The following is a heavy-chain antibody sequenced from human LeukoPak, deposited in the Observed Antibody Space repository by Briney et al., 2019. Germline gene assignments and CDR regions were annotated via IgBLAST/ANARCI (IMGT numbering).Heavy chain of an antibody. J-gene: IGHJ4*02. V-gene: IGHV3-74*01. CDR2: INTDGSST. CDR3: VRDSFSGNY. D-gene: IGHD1-26*01. Sequence: PGGSLRLSSAASGFTFSNYWMHWVRQAPGKGLLWVSRINTDGSSTAYVDSVKGRFTISRDNAKNTVYLQMTSLRVEDTAVYYCVRDSFSGNYWGQGTLVTVSS. CDR1: GFTFSNYW.